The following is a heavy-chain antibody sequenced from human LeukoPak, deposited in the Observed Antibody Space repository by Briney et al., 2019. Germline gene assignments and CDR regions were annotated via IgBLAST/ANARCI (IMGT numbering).Heavy chain of an antibody. J-gene: IGHJ4*02. CDR3: ARASDSRGYYAPHPSFDY. CDR1: GYTFTGFY. V-gene: IGHV1-46*03. Sequence: ASVKVSCKASGYTFTGFYMHWVRQAPGQGLEWMGLINPSSGSTSYTQKFQGRATMTRDTSTTTVYMELSSLRSEDTAVYYCARASDSRGYYAPHPSFDYWGQGTPVTVSS. D-gene: IGHD3-22*01. CDR2: INPSSGST.